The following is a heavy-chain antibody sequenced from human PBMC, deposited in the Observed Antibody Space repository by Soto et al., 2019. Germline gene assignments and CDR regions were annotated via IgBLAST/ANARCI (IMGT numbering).Heavy chain of an antibody. CDR3: ARGGGYCISTSCYGPSGMDV. D-gene: IGHD2-2*01. Sequence: PAETLSLTCTVSGGSISSYYWIWIRQPPGKGLEWIGYIYYSGSTNYNPSLKSRVTISVDTSKNQFSLKLSSVTAADTAVYYCARGGGYCISTSCYGPSGMDVWGQGTTVTVSS. CDR1: GGSISSYY. CDR2: IYYSGST. V-gene: IGHV4-59*08. J-gene: IGHJ6*02.